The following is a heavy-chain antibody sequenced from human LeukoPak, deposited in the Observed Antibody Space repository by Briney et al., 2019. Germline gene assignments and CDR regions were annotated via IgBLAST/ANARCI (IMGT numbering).Heavy chain of an antibody. V-gene: IGHV1-69*04. Sequence: SVKVSCKASGGTFSSYAISWVRQAPGQGLEWMGRIIPIFGIANYAQKFQGRVTITADKSSSTAYMELSSLRSEDTAVYYCAREGVPEYYFDYWGQGTLVTVSS. CDR1: GGTFSSYA. CDR3: AREGVPEYYFDY. D-gene: IGHD1-14*01. J-gene: IGHJ4*02. CDR2: IIPIFGIA.